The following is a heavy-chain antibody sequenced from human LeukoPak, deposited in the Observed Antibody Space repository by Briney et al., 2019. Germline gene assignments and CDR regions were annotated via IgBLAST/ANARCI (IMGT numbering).Heavy chain of an antibody. CDR1: GFTFSRYG. D-gene: IGHD3-22*01. Sequence: GGSLRLSCAASGFTFSRYGMSWVRQAPGKGLEWVSGISGSGGGTHYADSVKGRFTISRDHSMNTLYLQMNSLRAEDTAVYYCAKEIYYDSSGPEIPLDYWGQGTLVTVSS. V-gene: IGHV3-23*01. J-gene: IGHJ4*02. CDR3: AKEIYYDSSGPEIPLDY. CDR2: ISGSGGGT.